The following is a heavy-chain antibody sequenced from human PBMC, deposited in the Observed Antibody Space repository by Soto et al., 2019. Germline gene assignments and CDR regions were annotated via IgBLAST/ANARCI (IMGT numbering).Heavy chain of an antibody. D-gene: IGHD3-10*01. CDR2: ITYSGDST. CDR3: AKDQLRIMIRGIIPEI. Sequence: GGSLRLSCAASGFTFSSYAMSWVRQAPGKGLEWVSAITYSGDSTNYADSVKGRFTISRDNSKNTLYLQMHSLRAEDTAVYYCAKDQLRIMIRGIIPEIWGQGTLVTVSS. V-gene: IGHV3-23*01. J-gene: IGHJ4*02. CDR1: GFTFSSYA.